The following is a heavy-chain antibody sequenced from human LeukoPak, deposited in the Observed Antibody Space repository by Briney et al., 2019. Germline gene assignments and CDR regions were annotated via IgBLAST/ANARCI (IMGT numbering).Heavy chain of an antibody. D-gene: IGHD2/OR15-2a*01. V-gene: IGHV4-39*07. Sequence: KPSETLSLTCTVSGGSISSSSYYWGWIRQPPGKGLEWIGSVYYSGSTYHNPSLKSRVTISVDTSKNQFSLKVSSVTAADTAVYYCATFEKYDDAFDIWGQGTMVTVSS. CDR1: GGSISSSSYY. J-gene: IGHJ3*02. CDR3: ATFEKYDDAFDI. CDR2: VYYSGST.